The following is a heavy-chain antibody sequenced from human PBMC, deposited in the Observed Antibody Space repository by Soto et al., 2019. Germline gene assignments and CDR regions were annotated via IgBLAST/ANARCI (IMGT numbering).Heavy chain of an antibody. J-gene: IGHJ4*02. D-gene: IGHD5-18*01. CDR2: IYSGGST. V-gene: IGHV3-66*01. Sequence: APGKGLEWVSVIYSGGSTYYADSVKGRFTISRDNSKNTLYLQINSLRAEDTAVYYCARAGYSYGPFDYWGQGTLVTVSS. CDR3: ARAGYSYGPFDY.